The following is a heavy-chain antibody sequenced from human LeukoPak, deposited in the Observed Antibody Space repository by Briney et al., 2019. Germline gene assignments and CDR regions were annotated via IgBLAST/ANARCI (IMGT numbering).Heavy chain of an antibody. CDR3: ARGTPHYYGSGSYYISRFDP. J-gene: IGHJ5*02. CDR1: GGSFSGYY. Sequence: SETLSLTCAVSGGSFSGYYWSWIRQPPGKGLEWIGEINHSGSTNYNPSLKSRVTISLDTSKNHFSLKLSSVTAADTAVYYCARGTPHYYGSGSYYISRFDPWGQGTLVTVSS. V-gene: IGHV4-34*01. D-gene: IGHD3-10*01. CDR2: INHSGST.